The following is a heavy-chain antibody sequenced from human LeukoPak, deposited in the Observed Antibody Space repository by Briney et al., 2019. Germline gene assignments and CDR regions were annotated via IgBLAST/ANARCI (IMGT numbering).Heavy chain of an antibody. D-gene: IGHD3-10*01. V-gene: IGHV1-2*02. CDR2: INHNSGGT. J-gene: IGHJ4*02. CDR3: VRDLYYYGSGGDY. Sequence: ASVKVSCKASGYTFTGYYMHWVRQAPGQWLEWMGWINHNSGGTNYAQKFQGRVTMTRDTSISTAYMELSRLRSDDTAVYYCVRDLYYYGSGGDYWGQGTLVTVSS. CDR1: GYTFTGYY.